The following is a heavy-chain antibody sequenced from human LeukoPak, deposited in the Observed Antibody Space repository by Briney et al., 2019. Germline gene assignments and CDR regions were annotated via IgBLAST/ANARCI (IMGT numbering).Heavy chain of an antibody. D-gene: IGHD1-7*01. Sequence: SQTLSLTCAISGDSVSSKSAVWNWIRQSPSRGLEWLGRTYYRSKWYNDFAVSVKSRIIINLDTSKNQFSLQLNSVTPEDTAVYYCARGELQGNNWFDPWGQGTLVTVSS. CDR2: TYYRSKWYN. J-gene: IGHJ5*02. CDR1: GDSVSSKSAV. CDR3: ARGELQGNNWFDP. V-gene: IGHV6-1*01.